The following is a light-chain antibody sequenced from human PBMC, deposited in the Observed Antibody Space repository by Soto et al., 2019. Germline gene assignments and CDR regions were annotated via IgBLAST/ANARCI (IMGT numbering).Light chain of an antibody. J-gene: IGKJ5*01. Sequence: DTVLTQSPGTLYLSPGERATLSCRASQSVSSRLAWYQHKPGQAPRLLISGSSSRATGIPDRFSGSGSGTDFTLTISRLEPEDFALYYCQQYGTSPITFGQGTRLEIK. CDR3: QQYGTSPIT. CDR1: QSVSSR. V-gene: IGKV3-20*01. CDR2: GSS.